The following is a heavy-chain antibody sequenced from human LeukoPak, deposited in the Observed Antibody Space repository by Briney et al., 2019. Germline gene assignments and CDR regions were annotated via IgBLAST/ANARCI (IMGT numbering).Heavy chain of an antibody. CDR2: IDHSGNT. Sequence: SETLSLTCAVSGYSIITGLDWGWIRQPPGKGLEWIGSIDHSGNTYYNPSLKSRVTISVDTSNNQFSLKLSSVTAADTAVSHWARGTGGSYANSDYWGQGTLVTVSS. D-gene: IGHD3-16*01. CDR1: GYSIITGLD. V-gene: IGHV4-38-2*01. J-gene: IGHJ4*02. CDR3: ARGTGGSYANSDY.